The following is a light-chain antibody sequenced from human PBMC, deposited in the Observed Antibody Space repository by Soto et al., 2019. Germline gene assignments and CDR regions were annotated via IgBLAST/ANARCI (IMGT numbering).Light chain of an antibody. CDR2: EVN. J-gene: IGLJ3*02. Sequence: QSALTQPASVSGSPGQSITISCTGTSSNVGSYKLVSWYQQHPGKAPKLMIFEVNKRPSGVSNRFSGSKSGNTASLTISGLKVEDEADYYYCSYAGTYTWVFGGGTQLTVL. CDR1: SSNVGSYKL. V-gene: IGLV2-23*02. CDR3: CSYAGTYTWV.